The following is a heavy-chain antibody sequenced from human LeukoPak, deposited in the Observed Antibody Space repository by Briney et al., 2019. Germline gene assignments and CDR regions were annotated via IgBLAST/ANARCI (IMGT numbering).Heavy chain of an antibody. CDR3: VRGGTSWSRFDY. CDR2: ITSSGGTT. D-gene: IGHD6-13*01. CDR1: GFAFSNYA. J-gene: IGHJ4*02. Sequence: PGGSLRLSCEASGFAFSNYAMSWVRQAPGRRREWVSRITSSGGTTYDVDSVKGRFTVSRDNSRNTLYLQMNGLRAEDTAVYYCVRGGTSWSRFDYWGQGTVVTVSS. V-gene: IGHV3-23*01.